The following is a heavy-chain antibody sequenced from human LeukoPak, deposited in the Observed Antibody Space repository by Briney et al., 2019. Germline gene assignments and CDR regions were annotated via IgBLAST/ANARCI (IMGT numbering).Heavy chain of an antibody. Sequence: ASVKVSCKASGYTFTSYDINWVRQATGQGLEWMGWISAYNGNTNYAQKLQGRVTMTTDTSTSTAYMELRSLRSDDTAVYYCASRIAVAGTRGDYWGQGTLVTVSS. CDR1: GYTFTSYD. CDR2: ISAYNGNT. D-gene: IGHD6-19*01. J-gene: IGHJ4*02. V-gene: IGHV1-18*01. CDR3: ASRIAVAGTRGDY.